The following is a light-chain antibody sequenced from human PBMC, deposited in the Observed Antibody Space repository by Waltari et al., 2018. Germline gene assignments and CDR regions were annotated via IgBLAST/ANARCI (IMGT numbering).Light chain of an antibody. J-gene: IGLJ3*02. CDR3: NSYTGSSSWV. V-gene: IGLV2-14*03. CDR1: SSALAFYYY. Sequence: QSALTQPASVSGSPGQSITISFSGTSSALAFYYYVPWYQHHPGKAPKLMIYDVSQRPSGVSDRFSGSKSGNTASLTISGLQAEDEADYYCNSYTGSSSWVFGGGTKVTVL. CDR2: DVS.